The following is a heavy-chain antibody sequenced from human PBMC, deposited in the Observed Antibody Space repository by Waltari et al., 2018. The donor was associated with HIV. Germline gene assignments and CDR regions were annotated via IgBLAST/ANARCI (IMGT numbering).Heavy chain of an antibody. Sequence: QVQLQQWGAGLLKPSETLSLTCAVYGESFSAYYWSWIRQPPGKGLEWIGEINHSGSTNYNPSREDRGTISIDTSKNQFSLNLTSVTAADTAVYYCARGFLGVLQYFDWFEAFDYWGQGNLVTV. V-gene: IGHV4-34*02. D-gene: IGHD3-9*01. CDR1: GESFSAYY. CDR2: INHSGST. CDR3: ARGFLGVLQYFDWFEAFDY. J-gene: IGHJ4*02.